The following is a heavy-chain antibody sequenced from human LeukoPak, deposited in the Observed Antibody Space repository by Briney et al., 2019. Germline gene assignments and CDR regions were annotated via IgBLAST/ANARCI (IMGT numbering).Heavy chain of an antibody. D-gene: IGHD5-12*01. J-gene: IGHJ6*02. Sequence: GGSLRLSCAASGFTFSSYEMNWVRQAPGKGLEWVSYISSSGSTIYYADSVKGRFTISRDNAKNSLYLQMNSLRAEDTAVYYCARDEGGGGYDYYYYYGMDVWGQGTTVTVSS. CDR1: GFTFSSYE. CDR2: ISSSGSTI. CDR3: ARDEGGGGYDYYYYYGMDV. V-gene: IGHV3-48*03.